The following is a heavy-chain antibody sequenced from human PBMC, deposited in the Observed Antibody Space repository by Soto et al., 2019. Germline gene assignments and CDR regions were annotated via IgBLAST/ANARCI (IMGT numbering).Heavy chain of an antibody. D-gene: IGHD2-15*01. CDR1: GGSFSGYY. CDR3: ALHTVVTL. Sequence: QVQLQQWGAGLLKPSETLSLTCAVYGGSFSGYYWSWIRQPPGKGLEWIGEINHSGSTNYNPSLKRPVTLSVDTSQNQFSLKLSSVTAAETAVYYCALHTVVTLWGQGTLVTVSS. CDR2: INHSGST. J-gene: IGHJ4*02. V-gene: IGHV4-34*01.